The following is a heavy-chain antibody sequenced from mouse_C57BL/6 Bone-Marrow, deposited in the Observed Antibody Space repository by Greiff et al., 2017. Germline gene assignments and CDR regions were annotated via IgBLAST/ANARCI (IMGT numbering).Heavy chain of an antibody. CDR1: GFTFSSYG. CDR3: ARHSLFLYYYFDY. V-gene: IGHV5-6*01. CDR2: ISSGGSYT. Sequence: EVQRVESGGDLVKPGGSLKLSCAASGFTFSSYGMSWVRQTPDKRLEWVATISSGGSYTYYPDSVKGRFTISRANTKNTRYLQMSSLMSEDTAMYYCARHSLFLYYYFDYWGQGTTLTVSS. J-gene: IGHJ2*01. D-gene: IGHD1-1*01.